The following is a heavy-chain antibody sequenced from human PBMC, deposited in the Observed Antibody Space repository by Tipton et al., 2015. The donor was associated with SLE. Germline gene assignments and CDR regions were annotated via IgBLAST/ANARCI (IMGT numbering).Heavy chain of an antibody. Sequence: TLSLTCTVSGGSISNSSYYWGWIRQPPGKGLESIGNIFYSGSTNYNPSLKSRVTISVDTSKNQFSLKLSSVTAADTAVYYCAGGKTYGDYFDYWGQGTLVTVSS. D-gene: IGHD4-17*01. CDR3: AGGKTYGDYFDY. J-gene: IGHJ4*02. CDR1: GGSISNSSYY. CDR2: IFYSGST. V-gene: IGHV4-39*07.